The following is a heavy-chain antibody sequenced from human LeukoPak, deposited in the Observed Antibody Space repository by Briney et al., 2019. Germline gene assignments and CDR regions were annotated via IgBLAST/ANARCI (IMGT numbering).Heavy chain of an antibody. Sequence: ASVKVSCKASGYTFTGYYMHWVRQAPGQGLEWMGWMNPNSGNTGYAQKFQGRVTMTRNTSISTAYMELSSLRSEDTAVYYCARANYRQWLVQRHSYYFDYWGQGTLVTVSS. CDR3: ARANYRQWLVQRHSYYFDY. V-gene: IGHV1-8*02. D-gene: IGHD6-19*01. CDR1: GYTFTGYY. CDR2: MNPNSGNT. J-gene: IGHJ4*02.